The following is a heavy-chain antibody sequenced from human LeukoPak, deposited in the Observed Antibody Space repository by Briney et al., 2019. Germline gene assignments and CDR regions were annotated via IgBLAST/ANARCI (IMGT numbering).Heavy chain of an antibody. J-gene: IGHJ5*02. Sequence: SETLSLTCSVSGTSISSSGYLWGWIRQPPGKGLQWIGSIHYGGSTFYNPSPKSRVTISQDTSKDQFSLKLTSVTAADTAVYYCAALDSSSGWFDPWGRGILVTVSS. V-gene: IGHV4-39*01. CDR1: GTSISSSGYL. CDR2: IHYGGST. CDR3: AALDSSSGWFDP. D-gene: IGHD6-6*01.